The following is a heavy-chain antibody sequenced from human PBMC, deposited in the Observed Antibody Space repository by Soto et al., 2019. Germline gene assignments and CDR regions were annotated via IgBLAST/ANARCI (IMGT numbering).Heavy chain of an antibody. J-gene: IGHJ6*02. Sequence: QVQLVESGGGVVQPGRSLRLSCAASGFTFSSYGMHLVRQAPGKGLEWVAVISYDGSNKYYVDSVKGRFTISRDNSKNTLYLQMNSLRAEDTAMYYCARDLRPYMYYVSVGDYYYGMDVWGQGTTVTVSS. CDR1: GFTFSSYG. CDR2: ISYDGSNK. V-gene: IGHV3-30*03. CDR3: ARDLRPYMYYVSVGDYYYGMDV. D-gene: IGHD2-8*01.